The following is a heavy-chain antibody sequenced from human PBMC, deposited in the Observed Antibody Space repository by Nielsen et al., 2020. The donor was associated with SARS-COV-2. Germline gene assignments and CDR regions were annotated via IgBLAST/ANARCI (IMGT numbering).Heavy chain of an antibody. CDR3: ARRVLGRGVVGAADY. CDR1: GFTFSDYY. Sequence: GRSLRLSCATSGFTFSDYYMTWMRQAPGEGLEWISYIGSSSTYTNYADSVKGRFTISRDNAKNSVHLQMNNLTAEDTAVYYCARRVLGRGVVGAADYWGQGTLVTVSS. CDR2: IGSSSTYT. D-gene: IGHD1-26*01. V-gene: IGHV3-11*03. J-gene: IGHJ4*02.